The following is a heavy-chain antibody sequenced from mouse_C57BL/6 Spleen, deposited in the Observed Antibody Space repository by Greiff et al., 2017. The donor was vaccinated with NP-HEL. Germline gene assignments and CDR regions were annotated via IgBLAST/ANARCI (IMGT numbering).Heavy chain of an antibody. J-gene: IGHJ4*01. V-gene: IGHV1-54*01. CDR1: GYAFTNYL. CDR2: INPGSGGT. Sequence: VQLQQSGAELVRPGTSVKVSCKASGYAFTNYLIEWVKQRPGQGLEWIGVINPGSGGTNYNEKFKGKATLTADRSSSTAYMQLSSLTSEDSAVYFCARRDYVYAMDYWGQGTSVTVSS. D-gene: IGHD2-4*01. CDR3: ARRDYVYAMDY.